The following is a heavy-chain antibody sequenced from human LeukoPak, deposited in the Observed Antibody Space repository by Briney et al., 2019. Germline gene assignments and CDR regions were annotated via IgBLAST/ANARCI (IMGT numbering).Heavy chain of an antibody. Sequence: SETLSLTCTVSGGSISSYYWSWIRQPPGKGLEWIGYIYYSGSTNYNPPLKSRVTISVDTSKNQFSLKLSSVTAADTAVYYCARAAKDSSGYHDAFDIWGQGTMVTVSS. CDR3: ARAAKDSSGYHDAFDI. D-gene: IGHD3-22*01. J-gene: IGHJ3*02. V-gene: IGHV4-59*01. CDR2: IYYSGST. CDR1: GGSISSYY.